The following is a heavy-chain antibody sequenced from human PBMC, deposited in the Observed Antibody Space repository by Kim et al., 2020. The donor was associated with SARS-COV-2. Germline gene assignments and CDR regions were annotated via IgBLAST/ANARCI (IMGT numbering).Heavy chain of an antibody. CDR3: ARGCSGGSCYSFLEYFQH. V-gene: IGHV3-30-3*01. Sequence: GGSLRLSCAASGFTFSSYAMHWVRQAPGKGLEWAAVISYDGSNKYYADSVKGRFTISRDNSKNTLYLQMNSLRAEDTAVYYCARGCSGGSCYSFLEYFQHWGQGTLVTVSS. CDR2: ISYDGSNK. D-gene: IGHD2-15*01. J-gene: IGHJ1*01. CDR1: GFTFSSYA.